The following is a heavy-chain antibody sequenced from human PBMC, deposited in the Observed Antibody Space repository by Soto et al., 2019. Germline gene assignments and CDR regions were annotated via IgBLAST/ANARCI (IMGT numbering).Heavy chain of an antibody. Sequence: EGQLVESGGGLVQPGESLRLSCAGSGFTFNSYWMSWVRQAPGKGLEWVAKVQQDGSEKYYVDSVKGRFTISRDNAKNSDYVQMNSLRVEDKAVYYCARGGLHRSGYEYYYYYYGLDVWGQGTTVTVAS. CDR1: GFTFNSYW. CDR2: VQQDGSEK. J-gene: IGHJ6*02. CDR3: ARGGLHRSGYEYYYYYYGLDV. V-gene: IGHV3-7*03. D-gene: IGHD5-12*01.